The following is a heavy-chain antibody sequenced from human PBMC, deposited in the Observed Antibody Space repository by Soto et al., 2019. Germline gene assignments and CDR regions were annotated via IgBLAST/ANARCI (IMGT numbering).Heavy chain of an antibody. CDR1: GGSISNYY. CDR3: ASNAAQWLPWFDP. V-gene: IGHV4-59*01. J-gene: IGHJ5*02. CDR2: IYYSGST. D-gene: IGHD3-22*01. Sequence: QVQLQESGPGLVKPSEILSLTCTVSGGSISNYYWSWIRQPPGKGLEWIGQIYYSGSTNYNPSLKSRVTMSVDTSKNQFSLKVTSVTAADTAVYYCASNAAQWLPWFDPWGQGALVTVSS.